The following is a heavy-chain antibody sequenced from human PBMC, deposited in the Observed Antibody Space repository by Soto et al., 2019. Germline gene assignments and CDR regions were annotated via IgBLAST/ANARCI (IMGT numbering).Heavy chain of an antibody. J-gene: IGHJ4*02. CDR2: ISWNSGSI. Sequence: GGSLRLSCAASGFTFDDYAMHWVRQAPGKGLEWVSGISWNSGSIGYADSVKGRFTISRDNAKNSLYLQMNSLRAEDTALYYCAKDSMRYNWSYPYFDYWGQGTLVTVSS. D-gene: IGHD1-7*01. V-gene: IGHV3-9*01. CDR1: GFTFDDYA. CDR3: AKDSMRYNWSYPYFDY.